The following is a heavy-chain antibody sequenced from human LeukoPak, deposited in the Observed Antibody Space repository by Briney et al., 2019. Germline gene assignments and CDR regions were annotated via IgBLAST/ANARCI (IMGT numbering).Heavy chain of an antibody. V-gene: IGHV3-7*01. D-gene: IGHD3-10*01. CDR1: GFTFSSYW. CDR2: IKQDGSEK. CDR3: ASRPGAYYFDY. J-gene: IGHJ4*02. Sequence: PGGSLRLXCAASGFTFSSYWMSWVRQAPGKGLEWVANIKQDGSEKYYVDSVNGRFTISRDNAKNSLYLQMNSLRAEDTAVYYCASRPGAYYFDYWGQGTLVTVSS.